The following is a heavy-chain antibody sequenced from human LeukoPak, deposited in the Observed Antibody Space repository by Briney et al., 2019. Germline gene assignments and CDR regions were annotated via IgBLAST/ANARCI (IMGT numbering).Heavy chain of an antibody. D-gene: IGHD6-19*01. J-gene: IGHJ4*02. CDR2: INHSGST. CDR3: ARAIAVAGLLYYFDY. V-gene: IGHV4-34*01. CDR1: GGSFSGYY. Sequence: SETLSLACAVYGGSFSGYYWSWIRQPPGKGLEWIGEINHSGSTNYNPSLRSRVTISVDTSKNQFSLKLSSVTAADTAVYYCARAIAVAGLLYYFDYWGQGTLVTVSS.